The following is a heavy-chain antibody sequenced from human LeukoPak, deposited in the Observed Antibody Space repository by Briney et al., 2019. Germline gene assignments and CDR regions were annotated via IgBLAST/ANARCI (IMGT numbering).Heavy chain of an antibody. CDR2: INWNGLSA. D-gene: IGHD6-13*01. Sequence: GGSLRLSCAASGFTFDAYAIHWVRQAPGKGLEWVCLINWNGLSAYYSDSVKGRFTISRDDSKNSLYLQMNSLRIEDTALYYCAKDRSIAAAGVDYWGQGTQVTVSS. J-gene: IGHJ4*02. CDR1: GFTFDAYA. CDR3: AKDRSIAAAGVDY. V-gene: IGHV3-43D*03.